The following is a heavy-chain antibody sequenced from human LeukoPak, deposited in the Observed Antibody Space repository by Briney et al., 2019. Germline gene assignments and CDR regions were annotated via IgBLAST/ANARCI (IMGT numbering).Heavy chain of an antibody. J-gene: IGHJ4*02. V-gene: IGHV3-23*01. CDR3: VKDRRYYYDSSGYPIDY. CDR1: GFTFSSYA. D-gene: IGHD3-22*01. CDR2: ISGSGGST. Sequence: GGSLRLSCAASGFTFSSYAMSWVRQAPGKGLEWVSAISGSGGSTYYADSVKGRFTISRDNSKNTLYLQMNSLRAEDTAVYYCVKDRRYYYDSSGYPIDYWGQGTLVTVSS.